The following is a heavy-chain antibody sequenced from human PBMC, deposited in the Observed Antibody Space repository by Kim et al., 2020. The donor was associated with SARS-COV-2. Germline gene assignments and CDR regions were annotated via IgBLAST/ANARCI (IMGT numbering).Heavy chain of an antibody. CDR3: ARNTVVKGYGY. J-gene: IGHJ4*02. CDR2: I. D-gene: IGHD2-15*01. V-gene: IGHV3-48*02. Sequence: IYYADSGKGRFTISRDNAKNSLYLPINSLRDADAAVFYCARNTVVKGYGYWGQGTLVTVSS.